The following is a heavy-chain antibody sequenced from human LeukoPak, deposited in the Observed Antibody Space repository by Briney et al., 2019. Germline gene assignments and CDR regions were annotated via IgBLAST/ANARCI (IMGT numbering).Heavy chain of an antibody. J-gene: IGHJ5*02. CDR2: IHYHGNT. D-gene: IGHD1-1*01. CDR3: ARGIISRTTGTPSDWFDP. Sequence: SETLSLTCTVSGGSMSNYYWTWIRQPPGKGLEWIGYIHYHGNTNYNPSLKSRLTISIDTSKNQFPLKLSPVTAADAAVYYCARGIISRTTGTPSDWFDPWGQGTLVTVSS. CDR1: GGSMSNYY. V-gene: IGHV4-59*01.